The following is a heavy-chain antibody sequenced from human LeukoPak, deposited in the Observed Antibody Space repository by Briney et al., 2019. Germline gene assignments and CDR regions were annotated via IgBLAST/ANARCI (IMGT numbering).Heavy chain of an antibody. D-gene: IGHD3-22*01. CDR3: ARGFPPRRNYDNNGYYSYYFDY. V-gene: IGHV1-18*04. Sequence: ASVKVSCKASGYTFTGYYMHWVRQAPGQGLEWMGWISIYNGNTHYAQKIQGRVTMTTDTSTSTAYMELRSLRSDDTAVYYCARGFPPRRNYDNNGYYSYYFDYWGQGTLVTVSS. CDR1: GYTFTGYY. CDR2: ISIYNGNT. J-gene: IGHJ4*02.